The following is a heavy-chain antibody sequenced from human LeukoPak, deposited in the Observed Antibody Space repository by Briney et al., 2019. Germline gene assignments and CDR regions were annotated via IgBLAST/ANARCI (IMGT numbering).Heavy chain of an antibody. D-gene: IGHD3-16*01. J-gene: IGHJ4*02. CDR1: GGSFSGYY. V-gene: IGHV4-59*08. CDR3: ARHGGGYSFDY. CDR2: VDNSGST. Sequence: SETLSLTCTVSGGSFSGYYWSWIRQPPGKGLEWIGYVDNSGSTYTKPSLRSRVTILLDTSKKQVSLKLSSVTAADTAVYFCARHGGGYSFDYWGQGTLVTASS.